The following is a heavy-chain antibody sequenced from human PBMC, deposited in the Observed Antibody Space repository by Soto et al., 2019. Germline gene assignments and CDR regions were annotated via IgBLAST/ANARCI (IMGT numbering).Heavy chain of an antibody. CDR2: IYWNDDK. D-gene: IGHD3-3*01. CDR3: AHKKAPPLDWSGYDYYYGMDV. Sequence: QITLKESGPTLVKPTQTLTLTCTFSGFSLSTSGVGVGWIRQPPGKALEWLALIYWNDDKRYSPSLKSRLTITKDTSKNQVVLTMTNMDPVDTATYYCAHKKAPPLDWSGYDYYYGMDVWGQGTTVTVSS. V-gene: IGHV2-5*01. J-gene: IGHJ6*02. CDR1: GFSLSTSGVG.